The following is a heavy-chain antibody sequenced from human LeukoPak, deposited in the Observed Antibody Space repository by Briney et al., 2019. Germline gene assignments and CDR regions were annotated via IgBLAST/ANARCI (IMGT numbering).Heavy chain of an antibody. Sequence: ASVKVSCKASGYTFTSYDMNWVRQATGQGLEWMGWINPNRGNTVYAQKFQGRVTMTRDTSTSTVYMELSSLRSEDTAVYYCARDGRNPGIAARPPPNDYWGQGTLVTVSS. CDR3: ARDGRNPGIAARPPPNDY. J-gene: IGHJ4*02. CDR1: GYTFTSYD. CDR2: INPNRGNT. D-gene: IGHD6-6*01. V-gene: IGHV1-8*01.